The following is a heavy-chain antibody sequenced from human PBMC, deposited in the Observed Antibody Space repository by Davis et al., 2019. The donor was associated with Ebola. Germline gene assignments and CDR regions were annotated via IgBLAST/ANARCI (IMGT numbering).Heavy chain of an antibody. J-gene: IGHJ4*02. Sequence: SGPTLVKPTETLTLTCSVSGFSLSDPRVGVSWIRQPPGKALEWLAHVFSNDAKSYSPSLRNRLTMSKDTSRNQLVLIMTNMDPVDTATYYCVWRGNSGSFDFWGQGTLVTVSS. D-gene: IGHD1-26*01. CDR2: VFSNDAK. CDR1: GFSLSDPRVG. V-gene: IGHV2-26*01. CDR3: VWRGNSGSFDF.